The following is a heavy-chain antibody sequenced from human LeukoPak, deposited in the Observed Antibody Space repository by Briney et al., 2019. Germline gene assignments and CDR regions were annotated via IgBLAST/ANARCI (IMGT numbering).Heavy chain of an antibody. D-gene: IGHD6-19*01. Sequence: PGGSLRLSCAASGFTFSSYSMNWVRQAPGKGLEWVSSISSSSSYIYYADSVKGRFTISRDNAKNSLYLQMNSLRAEDTAVYYCARDKWSGWSFDFWGQGTLVTVSS. CDR1: GFTFSSYS. J-gene: IGHJ4*02. CDR3: ARDKWSGWSFDF. V-gene: IGHV3-21*01. CDR2: ISSSSSYI.